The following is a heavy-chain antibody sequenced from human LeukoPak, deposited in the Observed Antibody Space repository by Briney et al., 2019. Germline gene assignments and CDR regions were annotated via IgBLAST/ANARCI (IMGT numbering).Heavy chain of an antibody. D-gene: IGHD6-13*01. CDR2: IHYSGST. CDR3: ARHSAHSSTSDAFDI. V-gene: IGHV4-59*01. CDR1: GGSITNYY. J-gene: IGHJ3*02. Sequence: SETLSLTCTVSGGSITNYYWTWIRQPPGKGLEWIGYIHYSGSTNYNPSLKSRVTISVDTSKNQFSLKLSSVTAADTAVYYCARHSAHSSTSDAFDIWGQGTMVTVSS.